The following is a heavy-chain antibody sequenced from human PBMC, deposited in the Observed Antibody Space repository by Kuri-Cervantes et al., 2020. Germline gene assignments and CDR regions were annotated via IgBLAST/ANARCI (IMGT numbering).Heavy chain of an antibody. CDR3: ARGSRRIPVAGTNY. Sequence: GESLKISCSASGFTFSSYWMSWVRQAPGKGLEWMAVISYDGSNKYYADSVKGRFTISRDNSKNTLFLQTSSLRTEDTAVYYCARGSRRIPVAGTNYWGQGTLVTVSS. V-gene: IGHV3-30*03. J-gene: IGHJ4*02. CDR2: ISYDGSNK. CDR1: GFTFSSYW. D-gene: IGHD6-19*01.